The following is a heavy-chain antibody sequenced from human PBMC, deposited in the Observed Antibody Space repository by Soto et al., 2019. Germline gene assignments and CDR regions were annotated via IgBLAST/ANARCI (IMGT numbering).Heavy chain of an antibody. V-gene: IGHV4-61*01. Sequence: QVQLQESGPGLMKPSETLSLTCTVSGASVSSGSNYWSWIRQPPGKGLEWIGYIYYSGSTSYNPSLNSRITISADTSTNQFSLKLSHVTAADTAVYYCAKDYASRLGGSGNGFDYWGQGTLVTVSS. J-gene: IGHJ4*02. CDR2: IYYSGST. CDR3: AKDYASRLGGSGNGFDY. CDR1: GASVSSGSNY. D-gene: IGHD1-26*01.